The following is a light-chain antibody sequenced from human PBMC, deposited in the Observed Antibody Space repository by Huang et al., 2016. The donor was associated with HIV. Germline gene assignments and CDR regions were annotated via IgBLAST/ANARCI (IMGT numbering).Light chain of an antibody. Sequence: EMVLTQSPATLSLSPGESATLSCRASQSVRYYLAWYQQKPGQAPRLLIYDSSNRATGIPARFSGSGSDTDFTLIIDSLEPEDSAVYYCQQRSDWPAITFGQGTRLEIK. CDR3: QQRSDWPAIT. CDR2: DSS. J-gene: IGKJ5*01. V-gene: IGKV3-11*01. CDR1: QSVRYY.